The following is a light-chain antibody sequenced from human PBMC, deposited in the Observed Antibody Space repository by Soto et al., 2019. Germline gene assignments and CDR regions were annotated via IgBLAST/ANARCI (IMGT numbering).Light chain of an antibody. V-gene: IGKV3-15*01. J-gene: IGKJ3*01. Sequence: EIVMTQSPATLSVSPGERATLSCRASQSVSSNFAWYQQKPGQAPRLLIYGASTRATGIPARFSGSGSGTEFNLTISSQQSEDFAVYYCEQYDNWPPFTFGPGTKVDIK. CDR3: EQYDNWPPFT. CDR1: QSVSSN. CDR2: GAS.